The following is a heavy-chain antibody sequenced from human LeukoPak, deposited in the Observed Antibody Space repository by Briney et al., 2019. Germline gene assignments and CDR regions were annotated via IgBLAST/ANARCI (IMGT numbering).Heavy chain of an antibody. CDR3: ARQNYGDEGYYFDY. V-gene: IGHV5-51*01. D-gene: IGHD4-17*01. J-gene: IGHJ4*02. CDR2: IYPGDSDT. CDR1: GYSFASYW. Sequence: GESLKISCKGSGYSFASYWIGWVRQTPGKGLDWIGIIYPGDSDTRYSPSFQGQVTISADKSISTAYLQWSSLKASDTAMYYCARQNYGDEGYYFDYWGQGTLVTVSS.